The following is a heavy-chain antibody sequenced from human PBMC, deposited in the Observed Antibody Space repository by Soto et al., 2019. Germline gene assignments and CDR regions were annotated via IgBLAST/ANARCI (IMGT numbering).Heavy chain of an antibody. Sequence: PGGSLRLSCAASGFTFSSYGMHWVRQAPGKGLEWVAVISYDGSNKYYADSVKGRFTISRDNSKNTLYLQMNSLRAEDTAVYYCAKDRGYYGSGSYEPKKSAYYGMDVWGQGTTVTVSS. D-gene: IGHD3-10*01. V-gene: IGHV3-30*18. CDR1: GFTFSSYG. J-gene: IGHJ6*02. CDR3: AKDRGYYGSGSYEPKKSAYYGMDV. CDR2: ISYDGSNK.